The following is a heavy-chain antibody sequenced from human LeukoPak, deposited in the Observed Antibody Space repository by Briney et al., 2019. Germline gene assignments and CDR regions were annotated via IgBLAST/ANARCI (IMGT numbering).Heavy chain of an antibody. J-gene: IGHJ3*02. Sequence: PGGSLRLSCAASGFTFGSYWMYWVRQPPGKGLMYVSLINNDGGGTTYTDSVKGRFTISRDNAKSGVSLQMNRLRVEDTAMYYCARGGPDHAFDIWGQGTMVTVSS. CDR3: ARGGPDHAFDI. CDR1: GFTFGSYW. CDR2: INNDGGGT. V-gene: IGHV3-74*01. D-gene: IGHD1-14*01.